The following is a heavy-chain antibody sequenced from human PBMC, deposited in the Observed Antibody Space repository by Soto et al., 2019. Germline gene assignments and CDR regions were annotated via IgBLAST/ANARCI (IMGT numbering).Heavy chain of an antibody. CDR2: IWYDGSHK. CDR3: ARNGVAAAGTRYFDL. D-gene: IGHD6-25*01. Sequence: VQLVESGGGVVQPGRSLRLSCEASEFNFNTYGIHWVRQAPGKGLEWVAMIWYDGSHKYYADSVKGRFTISLDNSKNTRYLQMNSLRTDDTAVYYCARNGVAAAGTRYFDLWGRGTLVTVSS. V-gene: IGHV3-33*01. CDR1: EFNFNTYG. J-gene: IGHJ2*01.